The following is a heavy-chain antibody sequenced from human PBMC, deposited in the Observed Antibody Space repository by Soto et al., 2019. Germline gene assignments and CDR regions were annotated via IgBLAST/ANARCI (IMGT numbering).Heavy chain of an antibody. CDR2: INHSGST. CDR1: GGSFSGYY. J-gene: IGHJ4*02. D-gene: IGHD3-10*01. Sequence: SETLSLTCAVYGGSFSGYYWTWIRQPPGTGLEWIGEINHSGSTNYNPSLKSRVTISVDTSKNQFSLKLTSVTAADTAVYYCARVLYGHYFDYWGQGTLVTVSS. CDR3: ARVLYGHYFDY. V-gene: IGHV4-34*01.